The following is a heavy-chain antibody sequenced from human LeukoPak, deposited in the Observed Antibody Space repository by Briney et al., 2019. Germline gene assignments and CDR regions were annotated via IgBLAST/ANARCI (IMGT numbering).Heavy chain of an antibody. CDR1: GFIFSNYA. D-gene: IGHD3-3*01. V-gene: IGHV3-23*01. Sequence: GGSLRLSCAASGFIFSNYAMSWVRQAPGKGPEWVSGISGGGGGTYYADSVKGRFTISRANSKNTLYLQMNSLRAEDTAVYYCAKGLRFLEPEYFDLWGRGTLVTVSS. CDR3: AKGLRFLEPEYFDL. CDR2: ISGGGGGT. J-gene: IGHJ2*01.